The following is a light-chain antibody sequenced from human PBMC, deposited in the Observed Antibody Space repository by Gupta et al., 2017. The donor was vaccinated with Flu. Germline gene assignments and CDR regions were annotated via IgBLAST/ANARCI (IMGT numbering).Light chain of an antibody. CDR1: SSNIGSNN. CDR3: AAWDDSLIGGV. CDR2: NDN. V-gene: IGLV1-44*01. J-gene: IGLJ2*01. Sequence: RVSISCSGSSSNIGSNNVNWYQQFPGMAPKLLIYNDNERPSGVPDRFSASKSGTSASLAISGLQAEDEADYYCAAWDDSLIGGVFGGGTKLTVL.